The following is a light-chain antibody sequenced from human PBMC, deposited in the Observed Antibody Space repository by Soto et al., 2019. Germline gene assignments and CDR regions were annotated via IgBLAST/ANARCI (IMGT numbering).Light chain of an antibody. CDR3: QQRSNWLIT. CDR1: QSVSSIY. V-gene: IGKV3D-20*02. J-gene: IGKJ5*01. CDR2: GAS. Sequence: EIVLTQSPGTVSLSPGERATLSCRTSQSVSSIYLAWYQKKPGQAPRLLIYGASSRATDIPDRFSGSGSGTDFTLTSSSLEPEDFAVYYCQQRSNWLITFGQGTRLEIK.